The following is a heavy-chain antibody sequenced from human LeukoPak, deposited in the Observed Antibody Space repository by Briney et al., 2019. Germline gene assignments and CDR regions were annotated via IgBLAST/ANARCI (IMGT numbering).Heavy chain of an antibody. CDR1: GYRFTSYW. Sequence: GESLKISCKGSGYRFTSYWIGWVRQMPGKGLEWMGRIDPSDSYTNYSPSFQGHVTISADKSISTAYLQWSSLKASGTAMYYCARMHYYDSSAQGVFDYWGQGTLVTVSS. J-gene: IGHJ4*02. D-gene: IGHD3-22*01. V-gene: IGHV5-10-1*01. CDR3: ARMHYYDSSAQGVFDY. CDR2: IDPSDSYT.